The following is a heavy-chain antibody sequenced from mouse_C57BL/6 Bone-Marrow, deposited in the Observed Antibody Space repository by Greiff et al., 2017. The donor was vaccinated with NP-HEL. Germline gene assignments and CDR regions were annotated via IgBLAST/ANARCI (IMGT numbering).Heavy chain of an antibody. V-gene: IGHV1-64*01. J-gene: IGHJ4*01. CDR1: GYTFTSYW. D-gene: IGHD3-2*02. CDR2: IHPKSGST. CDR3: ARSQFRLLRYYYAMDY. Sequence: QVQLQQPGAELVKPGASVKLSCKASGYTFTSYWMHWVKQRPGQGLEWIGMIHPKSGSTNYNEKFKSKATLTVDKSSSTAYMQLSSLTSGDSAVYYCARSQFRLLRYYYAMDYWGQGTSATVSS.